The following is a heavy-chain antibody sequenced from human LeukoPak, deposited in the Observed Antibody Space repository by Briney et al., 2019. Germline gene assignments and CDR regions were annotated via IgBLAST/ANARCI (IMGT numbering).Heavy chain of an antibody. V-gene: IGHV3-23*01. CDR2: ISGSGGST. Sequence: GGSLRLSCAASGFTFSSYGMSWVRQAPGKGLEWVSAISGSGGSTYYADSVKGRFTISRDNSKHTLYLQMNSLTAEDTAVYYCAKGRYYDSTDAFDIWGQGTMVTVSS. J-gene: IGHJ3*02. D-gene: IGHD3-22*01. CDR1: GFTFSSYG. CDR3: AKGRYYDSTDAFDI.